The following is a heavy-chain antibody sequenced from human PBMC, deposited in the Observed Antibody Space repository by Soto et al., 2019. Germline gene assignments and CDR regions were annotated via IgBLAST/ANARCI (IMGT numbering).Heavy chain of an antibody. CDR2: ISASGVRT. CDR3: AKDLVVLSARFES. CDR1: GFTFANYA. Sequence: PGGSLRLSCTVSGFTFANYAMAWVRQAPGKGLEWVSGISASGVRTYYADSAKGRFTISRDNSNNTLYLQMTSLRAEDTAVYYCAKDLVVLSARFESWGQGALVT. V-gene: IGHV3-23*01. J-gene: IGHJ4*02. D-gene: IGHD2-15*01.